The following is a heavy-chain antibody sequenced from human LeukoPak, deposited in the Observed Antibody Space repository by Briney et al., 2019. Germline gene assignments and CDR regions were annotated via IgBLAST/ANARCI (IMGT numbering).Heavy chain of an antibody. CDR2: ISFDGSYK. D-gene: IGHD6-19*01. V-gene: IGHV3-30*18. CDR1: GFTFSSYG. Sequence: QPGRSLRLSCAASGFTFSSYGMHWVRQAPGKGLEWVALISFDGSYKFYADSVKGRFTISRDNSKNKLYSQMNSLRAEDTAVYYCAKGDAVAGPFGWFDSWGQGTLVTVSS. J-gene: IGHJ5*01. CDR3: AKGDAVAGPFGWFDS.